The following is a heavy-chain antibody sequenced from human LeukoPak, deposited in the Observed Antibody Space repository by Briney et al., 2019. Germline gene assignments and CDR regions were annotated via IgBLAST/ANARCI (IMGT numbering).Heavy chain of an antibody. CDR2: ISPIGADT. V-gene: IGHV1-2*02. D-gene: IGHD6-19*01. J-gene: IGHJ6*03. CDR3: ARAAIAVAGDYHYHYMDV. CDR1: GYTFSGHY. Sequence: ASVKVSCKASGYTFSGHYMHWVRQAPGQGLEWMGWISPIGADTDYAQRFQGRVTMTRDTSISTAYMELRRLRSDDTAVYYCARAAIAVAGDYHYHYMDVWGKGTTVTVSS.